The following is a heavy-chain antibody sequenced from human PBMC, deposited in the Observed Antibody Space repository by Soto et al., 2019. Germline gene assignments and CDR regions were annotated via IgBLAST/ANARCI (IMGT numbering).Heavy chain of an antibody. V-gene: IGHV1-69*13. CDR3: ARALELRRYYYYGMDV. Sequence: ASVKVSCKASGGTFSSYAISWVRQAPGQGLEWMGGIIPIFGTANYAQKFQGRVTITADESTSTAYMELSSLRSEDTAVYYCARALELRRYYYYGMDVWGQGTTVTVSS. J-gene: IGHJ6*02. D-gene: IGHD1-7*01. CDR1: GGTFSSYA. CDR2: IIPIFGTA.